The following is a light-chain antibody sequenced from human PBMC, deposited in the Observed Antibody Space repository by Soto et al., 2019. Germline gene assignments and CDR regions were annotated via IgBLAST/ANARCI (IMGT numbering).Light chain of an antibody. V-gene: IGKV3-20*01. CDR3: QQYGSSPWT. CDR2: GAS. J-gene: IGKJ1*01. Sequence: EIVLTQSPGTLSLSPGERATLSCRASQSVSNTYLAWYQQKPGQTPRLLIYGASSRATGIPDGFSGSGSGTDFTLTISRLDPEDFAVYYCQQYGSSPWTVGQGTKVDIK. CDR1: QSVSNTY.